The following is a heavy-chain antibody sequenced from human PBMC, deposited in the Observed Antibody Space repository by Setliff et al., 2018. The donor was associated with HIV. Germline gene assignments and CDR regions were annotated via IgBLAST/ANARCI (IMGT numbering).Heavy chain of an antibody. CDR3: ARLRGYDYDYEGHYFDY. J-gene: IGHJ4*02. CDR2: IHATGGV. V-gene: IGHV4-4*07. D-gene: IGHD3-22*01. CDR1: GVSISSHS. Sequence: LSLTCTVSGVSISSHSWSWIRQPAGERLEWIGRIHATGGVNYNPSLKSRVTVSIDTAKTQFSLNLTSVTAADTAVYYCARLRGYDYDYEGHYFDYWGQGSLVTVSS.